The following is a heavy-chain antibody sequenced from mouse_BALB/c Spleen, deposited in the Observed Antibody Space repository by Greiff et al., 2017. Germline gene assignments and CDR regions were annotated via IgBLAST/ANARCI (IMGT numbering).Heavy chain of an antibody. CDR3: ANYGSLAY. J-gene: IGHJ3*01. CDR2: ISYDGSN. V-gene: IGHV3-6*02. D-gene: IGHD2-2*01. Sequence: EVQLQESGPGLVKPSQSLSLTCSVTGYSITSGYYWNWIRQFPGNKLEWMGYISYDGSNNYNPSLKNRISITRDTSKNQFFLKLNSVTTEDTATYDCANYGSLAYWGQGTLVTVSA. CDR1: GYSITSGYY.